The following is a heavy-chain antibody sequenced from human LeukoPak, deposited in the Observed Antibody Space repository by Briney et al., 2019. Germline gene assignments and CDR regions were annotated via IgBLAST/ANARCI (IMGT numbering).Heavy chain of an antibody. CDR1: GGSFSGYY. J-gene: IGHJ6*02. Sequence: PSETLSLTCAVYGGSFSGYYWSWIRQPPGKGLEWIGEINHSGSTNYNPSLKSRVTISVDTSKNQFSLKLSSVTAADTAVYYCARACSSTSCYLLTYYYGMDVWGQGTTVTVPS. CDR3: ARACSSTSCYLLTYYYGMDV. D-gene: IGHD2-2*01. CDR2: INHSGST. V-gene: IGHV4-34*01.